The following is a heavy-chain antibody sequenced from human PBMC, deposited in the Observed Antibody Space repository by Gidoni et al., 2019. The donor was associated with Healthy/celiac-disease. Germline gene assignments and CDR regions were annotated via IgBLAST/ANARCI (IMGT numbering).Heavy chain of an antibody. CDR1: GFPFSSHG. J-gene: IGHJ3*02. CDR3: ARDYDFWSPIHHDAFDI. CDR2: IWYDGSNK. Sequence: QVQLVESGGGVVQPGRSLRLSCAASGFPFSSHGMHWARQAPGKGLEWVAVIWYDGSNKYYADSVKGRFTISRDNSKNTLYLQMNSLRAEDTAVYYCARDYDFWSPIHHDAFDIWGQGTMVTVSS. V-gene: IGHV3-33*01. D-gene: IGHD3-3*01.